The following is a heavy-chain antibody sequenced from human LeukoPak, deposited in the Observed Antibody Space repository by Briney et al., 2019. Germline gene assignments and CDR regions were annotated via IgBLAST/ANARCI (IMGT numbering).Heavy chain of an antibody. CDR3: AKGPNWAY. V-gene: IGHV3-23*01. Sequence: GGSLRLSCAASGFTFSSYAMSWVRQAPGKGLEWVSSIGGSGGSTYYADSVKGRFTVSRDNSKNTLYLQMNSLRGEDTAVYYCAKGPNWAYWGQGTLVTVSS. CDR2: IGGSGGST. D-gene: IGHD7-27*01. J-gene: IGHJ4*02. CDR1: GFTFSSYA.